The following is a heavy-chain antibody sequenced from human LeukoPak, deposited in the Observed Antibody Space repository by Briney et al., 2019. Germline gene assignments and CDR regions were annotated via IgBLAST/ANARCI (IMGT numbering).Heavy chain of an antibody. J-gene: IGHJ3*02. V-gene: IGHV4-39*07. CDR1: GGSISSSSYY. CDR3: ARGRKGSSWYGRQRGAFDI. CDR2: IYYSGST. Sequence: SETLSLTCTVSGGSISSSSYYWGWIRQPPGKGLEWIGSIYYSGSTNYNPSLKSRVTISVDTSKNQFSLKLSSVTAADTAVYYCARGRKGSSWYGRQRGAFDIWGQGTMVTVSS. D-gene: IGHD6-13*01.